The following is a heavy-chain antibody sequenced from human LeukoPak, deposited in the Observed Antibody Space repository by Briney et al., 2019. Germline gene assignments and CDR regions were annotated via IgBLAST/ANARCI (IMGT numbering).Heavy chain of an antibody. CDR1: GFTFSSYG. D-gene: IGHD1-26*01. CDR2: ISSSSSYI. CDR3: AVEGSSSSYFDY. Sequence: PGGSLRLSCAASGFTFSSYGMHWVRQAPGKGLEWVSSISSSSSYIYYADSVKGRFTISRDNAKNSLYLQMNSLRAEDTAVYYCAVEGSSSSYFDYWGQGTLVTVSS. V-gene: IGHV3-21*01. J-gene: IGHJ4*02.